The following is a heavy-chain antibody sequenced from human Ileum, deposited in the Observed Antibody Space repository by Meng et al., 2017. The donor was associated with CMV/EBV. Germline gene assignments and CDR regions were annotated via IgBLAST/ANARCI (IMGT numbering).Heavy chain of an antibody. D-gene: IGHD3-10*01. CDR3: AKGKSYFFEY. Sequence: GGSLRLSCTASGFTFSTYWMIWVRQAPGKGLEWMANIKQDGSEKNYVDSVKGRFTISRDNAKNSVFLQMNSLRAGDTAVYYCAKGKSYFFEYWGPGALVTVSS. CDR1: GFTFSTYW. CDR2: IKQDGSEK. J-gene: IGHJ4*02. V-gene: IGHV3-7*01.